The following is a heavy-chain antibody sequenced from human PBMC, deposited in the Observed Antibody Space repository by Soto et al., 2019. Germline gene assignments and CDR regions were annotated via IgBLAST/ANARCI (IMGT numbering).Heavy chain of an antibody. CDR1: GGSISSYY. V-gene: IGHV4-59*01. D-gene: IGHD3-22*01. CDR2: IYYSGST. CDR3: ARGFTYYYDSSGQPDWFDP. Sequence: SETLSLTCTVSGGSISSYYWSWIRQPPGKGLEWIGYIYYSGSTNYNPSLKSRVTISVDTSKNQFSLKLSSVTAADTAVYYCARGFTYYYDSSGQPDWFDPWGQGTLVTVSS. J-gene: IGHJ5*02.